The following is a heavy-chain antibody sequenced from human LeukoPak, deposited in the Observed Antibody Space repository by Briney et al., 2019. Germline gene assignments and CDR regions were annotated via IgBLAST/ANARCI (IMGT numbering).Heavy chain of an antibody. CDR3: ARESKAEGGHGFDY. CDR2: IYHSGST. CDR1: GGSISSSNW. V-gene: IGHV4-4*02. D-gene: IGHD3-16*01. J-gene: IGHJ4*02. Sequence: SETLSLTCAVSGGSISSSNWWSWVRQPPGKGLEWIGEIYHSGSTNYNPSLKSRVTISLDKSKNQFSLKLSSVTAADTAVYYCARESKAEGGHGFDYWGQGTLVTVSS.